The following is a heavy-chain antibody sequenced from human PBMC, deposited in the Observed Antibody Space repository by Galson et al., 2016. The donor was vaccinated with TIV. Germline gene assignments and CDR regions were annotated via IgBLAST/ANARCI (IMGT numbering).Heavy chain of an antibody. V-gene: IGHV2-70*11. J-gene: IGHJ4*02. D-gene: IGHD3-22*01. Sequence: PALVKPTQTLTLTCAFSGFSLNTDGMCVNWIRQPPGKALEWLARIDWDDDKSYSPSLKTRLTISKDTSKNQVVLTMTHVDPVDTATYYCARITGYYDSSGHYIPRSFDYWGQGSLVTVAS. CDR2: IDWDDDK. CDR3: ARITGYYDSSGHYIPRSFDY. CDR1: GFSLNTDGMC.